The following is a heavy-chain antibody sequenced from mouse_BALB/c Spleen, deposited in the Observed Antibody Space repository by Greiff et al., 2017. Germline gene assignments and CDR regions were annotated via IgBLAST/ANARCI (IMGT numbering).Heavy chain of an antibody. CDR1: GFTFSSYT. CDR3: TRERDGSAMDY. J-gene: IGHJ4*01. CDR2: ISSGGSYT. D-gene: IGHD1-1*01. V-gene: IGHV5-6-4*01. Sequence: EVKVVESGGGLVKPGGSLKLSCAASGFTFSSYTMSWVRQTPEKRLEWVATISSGGSYTYYPDSVKGRFTISRDNAKNTLYLQMSSLKSEDTAMYYCTRERDGSAMDYWGQGTSVTVSS.